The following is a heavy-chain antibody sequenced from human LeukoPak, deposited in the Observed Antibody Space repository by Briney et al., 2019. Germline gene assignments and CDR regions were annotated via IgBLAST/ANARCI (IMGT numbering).Heavy chain of an antibody. CDR1: GFTFSSYS. Sequence: GGSLRLSCAASGFTFSSYSMYWVRQAPGKGLEWVSYISSSSSATHYVDSVKGRFTISRDNAKNSLYLQMNSLRDEDTAVYYCAKGSSGNYDLWGQGTLVTVSS. CDR3: AKGSSGNYDL. V-gene: IGHV3-48*02. D-gene: IGHD1-26*01. CDR2: ISSSSSAT. J-gene: IGHJ4*02.